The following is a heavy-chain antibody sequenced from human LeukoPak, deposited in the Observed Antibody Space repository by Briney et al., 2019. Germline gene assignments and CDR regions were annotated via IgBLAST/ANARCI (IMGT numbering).Heavy chain of an antibody. CDR3: AKVSSVLAVAAYFDY. Sequence: GGSLRLSCAASGFTFDVCAMHWVRQAPGKGLEWVSGISWNSGSIGYADSVKGRFTISRDNAKNSLYLQMNSLRAEDTALYYCAKVSSVLAVAAYFDYWGQGTLVTVSS. CDR1: GFTFDVCA. CDR2: ISWNSGSI. V-gene: IGHV3-9*01. D-gene: IGHD6-19*01. J-gene: IGHJ4*02.